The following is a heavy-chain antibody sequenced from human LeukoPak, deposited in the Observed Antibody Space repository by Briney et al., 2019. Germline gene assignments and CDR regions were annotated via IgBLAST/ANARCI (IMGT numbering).Heavy chain of an antibody. CDR2: ISISSSTI. CDR1: GFAFSSYS. J-gene: IGHJ4*02. D-gene: IGHD2-2*01. CDR3: ARGNIGYCSSTSCYEGDY. Sequence: PGRSLRLSCAASGFAFSSYSMNWVRQAPGKGLEWVSYISISSSTIYYADSVKGRFTISRDNAKNSLYLQMNSLRAEDTAVYYCARGNIGYCSSTSCYEGDYWGQGTLVTVSS. V-gene: IGHV3-48*01.